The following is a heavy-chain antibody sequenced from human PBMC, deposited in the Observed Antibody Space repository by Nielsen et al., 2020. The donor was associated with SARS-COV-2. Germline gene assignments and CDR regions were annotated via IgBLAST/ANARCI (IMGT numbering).Heavy chain of an antibody. Sequence: ASVKVSCKASGYTFTSYAMNWVRQAPGQGLEWMGWINTNTGNPTYAQGFTGRFVFSLDSSVSTAYLQISSLGAEDTAVFYCARYDESYGMEVWGQGTAVTVSS. J-gene: IGHJ6*02. CDR2: INTNTGNP. V-gene: IGHV7-4-1*02. CDR1: GYTFTSYA. D-gene: IGHD1-1*01. CDR3: ARYDESYGMEV.